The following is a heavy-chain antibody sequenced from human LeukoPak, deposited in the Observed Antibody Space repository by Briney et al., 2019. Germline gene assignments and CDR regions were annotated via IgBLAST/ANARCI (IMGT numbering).Heavy chain of an antibody. CDR3: ARGPPAKPGTGYYYGMDV. CDR1: GGSFSGYY. D-gene: IGHD2-2*01. J-gene: IGHJ6*02. Sequence: PSETLSLTCAVYGGSFSGYYWSWIRQPPGKGLEWIGEINHGGSTNYNPSLKSRVTISLDISKNQFSLKLSSVTAADTAVYYCARGPPAKPGTGYYYGMDVWGQGTTVTVSS. CDR2: INHGGST. V-gene: IGHV4-34*01.